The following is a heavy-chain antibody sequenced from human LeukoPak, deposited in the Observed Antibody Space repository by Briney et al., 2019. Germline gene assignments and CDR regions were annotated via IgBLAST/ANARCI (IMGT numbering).Heavy chain of an antibody. J-gene: IGHJ4*02. Sequence: KSSETLSLTCTVSGGSISSSSYYWGWIRQPPGKGLEWMGSMYYSGSTYYNPSPKSRVTISVDTSKNQFALKVSSVTAADTAVYYCARQDTLSGSGWNTFDYWGQGALVTVSS. CDR2: MYYSGST. CDR1: GGSISSSSYY. D-gene: IGHD6-19*01. V-gene: IGHV4-39*06. CDR3: ARQDTLSGSGWNTFDY.